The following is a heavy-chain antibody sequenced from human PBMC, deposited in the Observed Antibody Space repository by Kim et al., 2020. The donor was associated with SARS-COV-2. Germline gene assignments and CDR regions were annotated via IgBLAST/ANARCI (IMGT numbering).Heavy chain of an antibody. J-gene: IGHJ4*02. CDR3: ARGHLGELSSNDY. V-gene: IGHV3-74*01. Sequence: ADTVKGRFTLSRDHAKNTLYLQKNSLRAEETAVYYCARGHLGELSSNDYWGQGTLVTVSS. D-gene: IGHD3-16*02.